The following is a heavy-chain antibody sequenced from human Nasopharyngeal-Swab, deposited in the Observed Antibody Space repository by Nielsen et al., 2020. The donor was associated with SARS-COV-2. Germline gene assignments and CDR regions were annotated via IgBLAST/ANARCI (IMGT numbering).Heavy chain of an antibody. D-gene: IGHD2-15*01. V-gene: IGHV3-15*01. CDR2: IKSKTDGGTT. CDR3: TTAYCSGGSCYRDAFDI. J-gene: IGHJ3*02. Sequence: WIRQPPGKGLEWVGRIKSKTDGGTTDYAAPVKGRSTISRDDSKNTLYLQMNSLKTEDTAVYYCTTAYCSGGSCYRDAFDIWGQGTMVTVSS.